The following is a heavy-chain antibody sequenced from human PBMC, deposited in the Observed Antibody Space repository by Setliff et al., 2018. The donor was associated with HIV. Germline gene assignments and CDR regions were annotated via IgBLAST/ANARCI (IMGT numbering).Heavy chain of an antibody. V-gene: IGHV3-7*01. CDR1: GFTFRNYW. D-gene: IGHD3-9*01. J-gene: IGHJ4*02. CDR2: VRSDGGEI. CDR3: ATYLDISSFNHNFDF. Sequence: GGSLRLSCVVSGFTFRNYWMSWVRQAPGKGLEWVANVRSDGGEIYYADFVKGRFTISRENGRNSLYLQLNSLRAEDTAVYYCATYLDISSFNHNFDFWGQGTLVTVSS.